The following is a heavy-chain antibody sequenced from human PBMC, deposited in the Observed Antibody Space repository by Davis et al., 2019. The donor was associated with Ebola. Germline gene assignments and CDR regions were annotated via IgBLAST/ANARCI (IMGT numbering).Heavy chain of an antibody. CDR2: IFSNDEK. J-gene: IGHJ4*02. CDR3: ALDSSGYYRLDFDY. D-gene: IGHD3-22*01. V-gene: IGHV2-26*01. CDR1: GFSLSHARMG. Sequence: SGPTLVKPTETLTLTCTVSGFSLSHARMGVSWIRQPPGKALEWLAHIFSNDEKSYSTSLKSRLTISKDTSKSQVVLTMTNMDPVDTATYYCALDSSGYYRLDFDYWGQGTLVTVSS.